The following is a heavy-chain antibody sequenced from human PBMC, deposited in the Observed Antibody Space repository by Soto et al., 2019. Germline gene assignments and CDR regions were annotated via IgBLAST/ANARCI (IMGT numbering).Heavy chain of an antibody. J-gene: IGHJ4*02. CDR3: GGSNRYSRGAGWGGGFDY. CDR1: GFTFSDSG. V-gene: IGHV3-33*01. Sequence: QVQLVESGGGVVQPGGSLRLSCATSGFTFSDSGMHWVRQAPGKGLEWVAVIWSDGSDKSYADSVEGRFTISRDNSENTLYLKRNSLEAEGTGVYYCGGSNRYSRGAGWGGGFDYWGQGTLVTVSS. D-gene: IGHD3-16*02. CDR2: IWSDGSDK.